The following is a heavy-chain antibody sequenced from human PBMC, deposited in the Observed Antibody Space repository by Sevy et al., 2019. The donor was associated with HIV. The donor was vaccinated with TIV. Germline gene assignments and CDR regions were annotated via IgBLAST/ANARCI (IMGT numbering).Heavy chain of an antibody. CDR1: GFTFSSYA. Sequence: GGSLRLSCAASGFTFSSYAMYWVRQAPGKGLEWVAVISYDRSNKYYADSVKGRFTISRDNSKNTLYLQMNSLRAEDTAVYYCARDRISYSSGWDDAFDIWGQGTMVTVSS. CDR2: ISYDRSNK. V-gene: IGHV3-30*04. J-gene: IGHJ3*02. D-gene: IGHD6-19*01. CDR3: ARDRISYSSGWDDAFDI.